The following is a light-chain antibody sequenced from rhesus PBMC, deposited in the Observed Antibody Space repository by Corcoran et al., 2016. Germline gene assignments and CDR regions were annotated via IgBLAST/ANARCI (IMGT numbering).Light chain of an antibody. J-gene: IGKJ4*01. CDR2: DVS. CDR3: LQHDNYPLT. CDR1: QGISSY. V-gene: IGKV1-28*03. Sequence: DIQMTQSPSSLSASVGDTVTITCRASQGISSYLNWFQQKPGKAPKLLIYDVSSLESGVPSRFSCSGSGTDFTLTISNLQPEDFAAYYCLQHDNYPLTFGGGTKVEIK.